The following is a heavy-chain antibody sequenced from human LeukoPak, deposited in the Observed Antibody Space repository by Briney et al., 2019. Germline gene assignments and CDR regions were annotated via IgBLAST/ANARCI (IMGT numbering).Heavy chain of an antibody. V-gene: IGHV1-8*01. J-gene: IGHJ5*02. D-gene: IGHD3-10*01. CDR2: MNPNSGNT. CDR3: ARGALLWFGELASRYNWFDP. CDR1: GYTFTSYD. Sequence: ASVKVSCKASGYTFTSYDINWARQATGQGLEWMGWMNPNSGNTGYAQKFQGRVTMTRNTSISTAYMELSSLRSEDTAVYYCARGALLWFGELASRYNWFDPWGQGTLVTVSS.